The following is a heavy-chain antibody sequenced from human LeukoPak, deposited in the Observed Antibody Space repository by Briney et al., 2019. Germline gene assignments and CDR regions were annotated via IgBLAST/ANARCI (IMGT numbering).Heavy chain of an antibody. CDR1: GYRLTNYY. Sequence: ASVKGSCKAFGYRLTNYYLPWVRQAPGQGLELMGEINPSGGSTSYAQKFQGRITVTRDTYTNTVYMDLSSLRSEDTATYYCARGAPTTRIGAGRFDYWGQGSLLTVAS. D-gene: IGHD5-12*01. CDR2: INPSGGST. V-gene: IGHV1-46*01. J-gene: IGHJ4*02. CDR3: ARGAPTTRIGAGRFDY.